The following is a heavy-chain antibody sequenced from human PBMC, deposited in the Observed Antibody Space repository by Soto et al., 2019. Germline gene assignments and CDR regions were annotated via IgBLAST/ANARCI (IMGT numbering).Heavy chain of an antibody. Sequence: PGGSLRLSCAASGFTFSSYAMSWVRQAPGKGLEWVSAISGSGGSTYYADSVKGRFTISRDNSKNTLYLQMNSLRAEDTAVYYCARTGRIGITGTYFDYWGQGTLVTVSS. CDR3: ARTGRIGITGTYFDY. V-gene: IGHV3-23*01. D-gene: IGHD1-20*01. CDR2: ISGSGGST. J-gene: IGHJ4*02. CDR1: GFTFSSYA.